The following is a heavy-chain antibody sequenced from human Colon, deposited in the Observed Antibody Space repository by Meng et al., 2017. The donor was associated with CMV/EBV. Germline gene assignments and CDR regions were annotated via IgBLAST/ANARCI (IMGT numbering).Heavy chain of an antibody. CDR3: ATKTSAAIGPYGMDI. CDR1: GFTFSSYA. V-gene: IGHV3-30-3*01. D-gene: IGHD2-2*02. CDR2: ISYDGSNK. J-gene: IGHJ6*02. Sequence: GESLKISCAASGFTFSSYAMHWVRQAPGKGLEWVAVISYDGSNKYYADSVKGRFTISRDNSKNTLYLQMNSLRAEDTAVYYCATKTSAAIGPYGMDIWGQGTAVTVSS.